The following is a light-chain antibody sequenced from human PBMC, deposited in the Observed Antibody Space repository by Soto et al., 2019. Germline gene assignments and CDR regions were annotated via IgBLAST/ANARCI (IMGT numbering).Light chain of an antibody. CDR2: AAS. CDR3: QQSYSTPTWT. CDR1: QSISNH. V-gene: IGKV1-39*01. J-gene: IGKJ1*01. Sequence: DIQMTQSPSSLSASVEDRVIITCRASQSISNHLNWYQQKPCNAPKPLIFAASSLQSGVPSRFSGSGSGTDFTLTISSLQPEDFATYFCQQSYSTPTWTFGQGTKVDIK.